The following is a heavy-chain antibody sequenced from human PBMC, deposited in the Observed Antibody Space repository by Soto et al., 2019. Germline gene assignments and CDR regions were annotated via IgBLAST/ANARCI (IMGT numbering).Heavy chain of an antibody. CDR2: IYWDDDK. CDR3: AHSLSGDIYEN. J-gene: IGHJ1*01. CDR1: GISLRTGGVG. D-gene: IGHD5-18*01. Sequence: QITLKESGPTLVKPTQTLTLTCTSSGISLRTGGVGVGWIRQPPGKALEWLALIYWDDDKRYSPSLKNRLIITKDTSKNQMVLTMTNMDPVDTATYYCAHSLSGDIYENSGQGVLVTASS. V-gene: IGHV2-5*02.